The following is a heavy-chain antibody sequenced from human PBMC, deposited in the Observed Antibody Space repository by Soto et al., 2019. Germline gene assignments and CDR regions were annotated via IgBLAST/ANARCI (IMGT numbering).Heavy chain of an antibody. Sequence: GGSLRLSCAASGFSFSSYGMHWVRQAPGKGLEWVAMISYDGTDEYYADSVKGRFTISRDNSKNTLYLQMNSLRIEDTVLYYCAKSSSWLYASPWGQGTLVTVSS. V-gene: IGHV3-30*18. D-gene: IGHD6-13*01. J-gene: IGHJ5*02. CDR1: GFSFSSYG. CDR2: ISYDGTDE. CDR3: AKSSSWLYASP.